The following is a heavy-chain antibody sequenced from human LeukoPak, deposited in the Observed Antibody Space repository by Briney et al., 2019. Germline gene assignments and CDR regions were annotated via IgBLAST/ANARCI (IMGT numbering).Heavy chain of an antibody. CDR2: ITGGYGTT. CDR3: AKTAGGG. V-gene: IGHV3-23*01. D-gene: IGHD2-15*01. J-gene: IGHJ4*02. Sequence: GGSLRLSCAASGFTFTNYVMKWVRQAPGKGLEWVSSITGGYGTTYYADSVKGRFTISRDSSKNKMYLQMNSLRAEDTAVYYCAKTAGGGWGQGTLVIVSS. CDR1: GFTFTNYV.